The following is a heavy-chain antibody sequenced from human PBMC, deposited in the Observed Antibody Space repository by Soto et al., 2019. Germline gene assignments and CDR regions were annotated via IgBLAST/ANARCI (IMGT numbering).Heavy chain of an antibody. J-gene: IGHJ6*02. Sequence: SETLSLTCTVSGGSISSSSYYWGWIRQPPGKGLEGIGSIYDSGSTYYNPSLKIRVTLSVDTSKNQFSLKLSSVTAADTAVDYCAGPYYDYVWGTNYTYYYYGMDVWGQGTTVTVSS. CDR2: IYDSGST. D-gene: IGHD3-16*01. CDR1: GGSISSSSYY. V-gene: IGHV4-39*01. CDR3: AGPYYDYVWGTNYTYYYYGMDV.